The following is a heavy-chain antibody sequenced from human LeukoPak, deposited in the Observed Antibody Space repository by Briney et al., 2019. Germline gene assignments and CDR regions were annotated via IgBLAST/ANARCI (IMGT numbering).Heavy chain of an antibody. Sequence: GASVKVSCKASGSTFTSYYMHWVRQAPGQGLEWMGLINPSGTNTNYAQKFRGRVTMTRDTSTSTVYMDLSSLRSEDTAMYFCAREESGGYFDYWGQGTLVTVSS. J-gene: IGHJ4*02. CDR2: INPSGTNT. CDR1: GSTFTSYY. V-gene: IGHV1-46*01. CDR3: AREESGGYFDY. D-gene: IGHD2-8*02.